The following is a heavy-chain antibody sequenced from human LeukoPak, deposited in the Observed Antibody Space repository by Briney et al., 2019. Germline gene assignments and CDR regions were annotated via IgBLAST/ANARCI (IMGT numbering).Heavy chain of an antibody. J-gene: IGHJ4*02. CDR2: INPGGSDA. CDR1: GYTFTNYH. V-gene: IGHV5-51*01. D-gene: IGHD4-11*01. CDR3: ARIPTYSKHDY. Sequence: KDGESLKISCKASGYTFTNYHIAWVRQMAGEGLEWMGIINPGGSDARYSPSFQGHVTISVDKSINTAYLQWSSLKTSDTAIYYCARIPTYSKHDYWGQGTLVTVPS.